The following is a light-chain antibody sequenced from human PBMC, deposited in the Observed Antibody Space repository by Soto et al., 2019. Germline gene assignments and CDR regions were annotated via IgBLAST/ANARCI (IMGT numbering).Light chain of an antibody. CDR3: QQYKNLYT. J-gene: IGKJ3*01. CDR2: DAS. CDR1: QSVGTW. V-gene: IGKV1-5*01. Sequence: DIQMTQSPSILSASVGDRVTITCRASQSVGTWLAWYQQKPRRAPNLLIYDASSLQGGVPSRFSGSGSGTEFTLTISSLQPDDFATYYCQQYKNLYTFGPGTKVD.